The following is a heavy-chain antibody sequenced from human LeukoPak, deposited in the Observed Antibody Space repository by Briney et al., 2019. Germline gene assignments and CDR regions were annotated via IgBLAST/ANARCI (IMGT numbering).Heavy chain of an antibody. CDR1: GGSISSYY. Sequence: SETLSLTCTVSGGSISSYYWSWIRQPAGKGLEWIGRIYTSGSTNYNPSLKSRVTMSVDTSKNQFSLKLSSVTAADTAVYYCARETTVLYLLLTANYYYYGMDVWGQGTTVTVSS. J-gene: IGHJ6*02. V-gene: IGHV4-4*07. CDR2: IYTSGST. D-gene: IGHD2-2*01. CDR3: ARETTVLYLLLTANYYYYGMDV.